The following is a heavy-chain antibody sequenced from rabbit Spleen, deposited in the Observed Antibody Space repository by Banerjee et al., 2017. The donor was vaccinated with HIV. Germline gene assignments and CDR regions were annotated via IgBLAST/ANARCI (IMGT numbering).Heavy chain of an antibody. V-gene: IGHV1S45*01. CDR3: ARDLLGVIGWNFYL. CDR1: GFSFSNKYM. D-gene: IGHD1-1*01. Sequence: QEQLKESGGDLVKPEGSLTLTCTASGFSFSNKYMLCWVRQAPGKGLEWIACINAATAKPVYATWAKGRFTISRTSSTTVTLRMTSLTAADRATYFCARDLLGVIGWNFYLWGPGTLVTVS. CDR2: INAATAKP. J-gene: IGHJ4*01.